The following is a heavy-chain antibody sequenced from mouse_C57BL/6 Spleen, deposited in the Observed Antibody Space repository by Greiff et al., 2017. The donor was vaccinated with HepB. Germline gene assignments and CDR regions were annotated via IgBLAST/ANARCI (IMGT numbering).Heavy chain of an antibody. Sequence: QVQLQQSGAELARPGASVKMSCKASGYTFTSYTMHWVKQRPGQGRAWIGDSTPSRGYTKYNQKFKDKATLTADNSASTAYMQRSSLTSEDSAVYYCARCPDYDGSSWDYWGQGTTLTVSA. D-gene: IGHD1-1*01. CDR3: ARCPDYDGSSWDY. CDR1: GYTFTSYT. J-gene: IGHJ2*01. CDR2: STPSRGYT. V-gene: IGHV1-4*01.